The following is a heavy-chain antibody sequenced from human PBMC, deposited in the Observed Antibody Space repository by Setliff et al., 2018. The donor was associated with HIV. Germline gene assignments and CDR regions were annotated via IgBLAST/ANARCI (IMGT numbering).Heavy chain of an antibody. J-gene: IGHJ1*01. CDR3: ARDRWELLRRPEYFQH. Sequence: ASVKVSCKASGYTFSSYGVNWVRQAPGQGLEWMGWISADNGNTKYAQKFQGRVTITTDTSTRTVHMELRSLRSDDTAVYYCARDRWELLRRPEYFQHWGQGALVTVS. CDR1: GYTFSSYG. D-gene: IGHD1-26*01. V-gene: IGHV1-18*01. CDR2: ISADNGNT.